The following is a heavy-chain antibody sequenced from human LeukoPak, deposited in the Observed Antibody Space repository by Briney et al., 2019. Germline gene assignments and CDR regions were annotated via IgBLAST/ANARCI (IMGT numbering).Heavy chain of an antibody. Sequence: GASVKVSCKASGYTFTSYAMHWVRQAPGQRLEWMGWINAGNGNTKYSQKFQGRVTITRDTSASTAYMELSSLRSEDTAVYYCARNQAGGGAFDIWGQGTMVTVSS. V-gene: IGHV1-3*01. CDR2: INAGNGNT. CDR1: GYTFTSYA. D-gene: IGHD3-10*01. CDR3: ARNQAGGGAFDI. J-gene: IGHJ3*02.